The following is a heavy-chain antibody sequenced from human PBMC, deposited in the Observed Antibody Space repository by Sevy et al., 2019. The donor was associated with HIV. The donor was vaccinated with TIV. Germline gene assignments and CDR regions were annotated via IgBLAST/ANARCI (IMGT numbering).Heavy chain of an antibody. CDR3: AGAEYGDYVNYFDP. V-gene: IGHV4-30-4*01. CDR2: IFNRGST. J-gene: IGHJ5*02. D-gene: IGHD4-17*01. CDR1: GGSISSGDYH. Sequence: SETLSLTCTASGGSISSGDYHWSWIRQPPGKGLEWLANIFNRGSTYYNPSLESRLTRYLDTSKNQFSLRLTSVTAADTAVYYWAGAEYGDYVNYFDPWGQGTLVTVSS.